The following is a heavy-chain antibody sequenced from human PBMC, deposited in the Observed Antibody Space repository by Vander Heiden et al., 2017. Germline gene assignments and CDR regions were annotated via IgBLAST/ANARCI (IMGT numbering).Heavy chain of an antibody. J-gene: IGHJ4*02. Sequence: QVQLVESGGGVVQPGRSLRLSCAASGFTFSSYGMHWVRQAPGKGLEWVAVIWYDGSNKYYADSVKGRFTISRDISKNTLYLQMDSLRAEDTAVYFCARDDRDWHPDNWGQGTLVTVSS. CDR1: GFTFSSYG. CDR3: ARDDRDWHPDN. D-gene: IGHD2-21*02. V-gene: IGHV3-33*01. CDR2: IWYDGSNK.